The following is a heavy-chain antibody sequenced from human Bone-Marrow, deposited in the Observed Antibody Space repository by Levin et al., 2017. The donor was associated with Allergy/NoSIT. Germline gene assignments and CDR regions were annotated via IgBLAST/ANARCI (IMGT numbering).Heavy chain of an antibody. CDR3: ATGTTEVTLDAFDI. CDR1: GYTLTELS. Sequence: ASVKVSCKVSGYTLTELSMHWVRQAPGKGLEWMGTSAPEDGETIYAQKFQGRVTMTEDTSTDTAYMELSSLRSEDTAVYYCATGTTEVTLDAFDIWGQGTTVTVSS. D-gene: IGHD4-23*01. J-gene: IGHJ3*02. V-gene: IGHV1-24*01. CDR2: SAPEDGET.